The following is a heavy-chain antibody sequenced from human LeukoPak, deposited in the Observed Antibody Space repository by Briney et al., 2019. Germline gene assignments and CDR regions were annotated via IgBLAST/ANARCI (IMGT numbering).Heavy chain of an antibody. CDR3: ARDRNWGSDYYGMDV. J-gene: IGHJ6*02. CDR1: GLTFSDAW. Sequence: GGSLRLSCEVSGLTFSDAWMNWVRQAPGKGLEWVSIIYSGGSTYYADSVKGRFTISRDNSKNTLYLQMNSLRAEDTAVYYCARDRNWGSDYYGMDVWGHGTTVTVSS. V-gene: IGHV3-53*01. CDR2: IYSGGST. D-gene: IGHD7-27*01.